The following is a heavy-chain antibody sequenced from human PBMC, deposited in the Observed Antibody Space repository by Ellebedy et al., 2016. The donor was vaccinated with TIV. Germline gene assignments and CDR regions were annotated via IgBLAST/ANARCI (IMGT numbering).Heavy chain of an antibody. Sequence: MPSETLSLTCSLSGSSITTYYWSWIRQPPGKGLEWIGYIYNVELTNYSPSLKSRTSISIDTSKKQFSLNLTPVTVADTALYFCARGVVRGVAAFDIWGRGTMVIVSS. D-gene: IGHD3-10*01. J-gene: IGHJ3*02. CDR3: ARGVVRGVAAFDI. CDR1: GSSITTYY. V-gene: IGHV4-59*01. CDR2: IYNVELT.